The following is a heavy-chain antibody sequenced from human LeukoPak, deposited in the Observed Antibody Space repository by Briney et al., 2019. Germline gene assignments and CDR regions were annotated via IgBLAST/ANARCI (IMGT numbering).Heavy chain of an antibody. CDR2: ISRRSRYI. CDR1: GFTFRSYS. J-gene: IGHJ6*03. V-gene: IGHV3-21*01. Sequence: GGSLRLSCAASGFTFRSYSMNWVHRPPGEGLEWVSSISRRSRYIYHADSVKGRFTISRDDAKNSLYLQMNSLRAEDTAVYYCARAFDTSWDYYYMDVWGKGTTVTVSS. D-gene: IGHD2-2*01. CDR3: ARAFDTSWDYYYMDV.